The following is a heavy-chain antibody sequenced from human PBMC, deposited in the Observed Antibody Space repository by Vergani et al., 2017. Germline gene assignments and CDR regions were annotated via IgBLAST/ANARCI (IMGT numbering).Heavy chain of an antibody. CDR2: INPNSGGT. CDR3: ARDGYCSSTSCPSSVYYYYGMDV. D-gene: IGHD2-2*03. V-gene: IGHV1-2*02. CDR1: GYTFTGYY. J-gene: IGHJ6*02. Sequence: QVQLVQSGAEVKKPGASVKVSCKASGYTFTGYYMHWVRQATGQGLEWMGWINPNSGGTNYAQKFQGRVTMTRDTSISTAYMELSRLRSDDTAVYYCARDGYCSSTSCPSSVYYYYGMDVWGQGTTVTVSS.